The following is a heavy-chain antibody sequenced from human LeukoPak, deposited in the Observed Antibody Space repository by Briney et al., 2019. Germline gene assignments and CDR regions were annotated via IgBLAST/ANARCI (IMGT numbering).Heavy chain of an antibody. V-gene: IGHV4-4*07. CDR1: GGSISGYY. D-gene: IGHD4-17*01. Sequence: SETLSLTCTVPGGSISGYYWSWIRQPAGKGLEWIGRMYFSGSTNYNPSLKSRVTMSVDTSKNQFSLKLSSVTAADTAVYYCARCNTLRSYFDYWGQGTLVTVSS. CDR3: ARCNTLRSYFDY. J-gene: IGHJ4*02. CDR2: MYFSGST.